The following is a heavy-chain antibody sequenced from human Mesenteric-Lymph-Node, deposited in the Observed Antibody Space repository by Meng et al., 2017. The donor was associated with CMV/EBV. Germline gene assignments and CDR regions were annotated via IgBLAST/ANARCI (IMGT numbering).Heavy chain of an antibody. J-gene: IGHJ4*02. CDR2: INTNTGNS. CDR1: GYTFTSYA. CDR3: ARDYGATAGPTFHLDF. V-gene: IGHV7-4-1*02. D-gene: IGHD6-13*01. Sequence: GYTFTSYAIHWVRQAPGQGLEWMGWINTNTGNSTFAQGFTGRFVFSLDTSVSTAYLQISSLKAEDTAVYYCARDYGATAGPTFHLDFWGRGTLVTVSS.